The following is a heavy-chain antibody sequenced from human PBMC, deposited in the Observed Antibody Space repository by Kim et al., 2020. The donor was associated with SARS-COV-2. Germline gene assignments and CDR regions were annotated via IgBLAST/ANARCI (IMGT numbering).Heavy chain of an antibody. V-gene: IGHV3-48*03. CDR3: ARIRVDGIWFDP. D-gene: IGHD6-19*01. CDR2: ISSSGGTI. CDR1: GFTFSGYE. J-gene: IGHJ5*02. Sequence: GGSLRLSCAASGFTFSGYEMNWVRQAPGKGLEWVSCISSSGGTIDYADSVKGRFTISRDNAKNSLYLQMNSLRAEDTAFYYCARIRVDGIWFDPWAQGA.